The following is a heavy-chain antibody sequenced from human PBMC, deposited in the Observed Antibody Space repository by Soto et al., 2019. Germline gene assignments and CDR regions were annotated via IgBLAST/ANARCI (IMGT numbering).Heavy chain of an antibody. CDR2: IYYSGST. J-gene: IGHJ4*02. CDR3: ERNVVVPAATDY. Sequence: SETLSLTCTVSGGSISSYYWSWIRQPPGKGLEWIGYIYYSGSTNYNPSLKSRVTISVDTSKNQFSLKLSSVTAADTAVYYCERNVVVPAATDYWGQGTLVTVSS. CDR1: GGSISSYY. V-gene: IGHV4-59*01. D-gene: IGHD2-2*01.